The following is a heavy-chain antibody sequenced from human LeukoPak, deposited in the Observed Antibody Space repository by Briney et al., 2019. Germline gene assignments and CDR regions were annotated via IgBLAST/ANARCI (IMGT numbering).Heavy chain of an antibody. CDR3: ARGPYGYNPFDY. D-gene: IGHD5-24*01. CDR2: IYYSGST. V-gene: IGHV4-59*12. J-gene: IGHJ4*02. CDR1: GGSISSYY. Sequence: SETLSLTCTVSGGSISSYYWSWIRQPPGKGLEWIGYIYYSGSTNYNPSLKSRVTISVDRSKNQFSLKLSSVTAADTAVYYCARGPYGYNPFDYWGQGTLVTVSS.